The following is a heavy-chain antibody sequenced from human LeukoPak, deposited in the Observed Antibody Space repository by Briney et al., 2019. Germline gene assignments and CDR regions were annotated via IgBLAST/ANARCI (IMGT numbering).Heavy chain of an antibody. Sequence: PVASVKVSCNISGYGLNELSIHWVRQAPGQGLEWMGIINPSGGSTSYAQKFQGRVTMTRDTSTSTVYMELSSLRSEDTAVYYCARLPHLGEYVETGDFDYWGQGTLVTVSS. CDR1: GYGLNELS. J-gene: IGHJ4*02. D-gene: IGHD3-10*01. CDR3: ARLPHLGEYVETGDFDY. V-gene: IGHV1-46*02. CDR2: INPSGGST.